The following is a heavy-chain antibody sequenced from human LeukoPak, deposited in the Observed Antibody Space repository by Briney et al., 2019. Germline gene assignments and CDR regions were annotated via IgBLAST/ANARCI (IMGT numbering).Heavy chain of an antibody. CDR1: GFTFSSYA. D-gene: IGHD6-13*01. Sequence: PGRSLRLSCAASGFTFSSYAMHWVRQAPGKGLEWVAVISYDGSNKYYADSVKGRFTISRDNSKNTLYLQMNSLRAEDTAVYYCAKGDSGYSSSFGFDYWGQGTLVTVSS. J-gene: IGHJ4*02. CDR2: ISYDGSNK. V-gene: IGHV3-30-3*01. CDR3: AKGDSGYSSSFGFDY.